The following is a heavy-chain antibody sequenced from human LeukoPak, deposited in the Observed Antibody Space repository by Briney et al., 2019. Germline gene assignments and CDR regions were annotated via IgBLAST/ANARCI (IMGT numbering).Heavy chain of an antibody. Sequence: GGSLRLSCSASGFTFGDYAMSWVRQAPGKGLEWVGFIRSKTYGGTTEYAASVNGRFTISRDDSKNIAHLQMNSLKTEDTAVYYCAKRYCGGGSCYSALDYWGQGTLVTVSS. D-gene: IGHD2-15*01. CDR2: IRSKTYGGTT. CDR3: AKRYCGGGSCYSALDY. CDR1: GFTFGDYA. J-gene: IGHJ4*02. V-gene: IGHV3-49*04.